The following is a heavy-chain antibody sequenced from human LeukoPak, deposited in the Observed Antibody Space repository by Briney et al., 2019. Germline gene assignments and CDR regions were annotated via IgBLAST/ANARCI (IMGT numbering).Heavy chain of an antibody. Sequence: PGGSLRLSCAASGFTFSSYEMNWVRQAPGKGLEWVSYISSSGSTIYYADSVKGRFTISRDNAKNSLYLQMNSLRAEDTAVYYCARDGGRELELRPFDYWGQGTLVTVSS. CDR3: ARDGGRELELRPFDY. J-gene: IGHJ4*02. V-gene: IGHV3-48*03. CDR2: ISSSGSTI. D-gene: IGHD1-7*01. CDR1: GFTFSSYE.